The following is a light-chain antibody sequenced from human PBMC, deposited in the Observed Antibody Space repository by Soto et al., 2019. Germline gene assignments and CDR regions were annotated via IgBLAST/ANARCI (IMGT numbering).Light chain of an antibody. CDR3: SAYPSSSTLV. CDR2: EVR. V-gene: IGLV2-14*01. CDR1: SRDIGAYNL. Sequence: QSVLTQPASVSGSPGQSITISCSGTSRDIGAYNLVSWYQQPPGKAPKLLLYEVRNRPSGISYRFSGSKSGTTASLTISSLLPADEADYYCSAYPSSSTLVFGGGTKLTVL. J-gene: IGLJ2*01.